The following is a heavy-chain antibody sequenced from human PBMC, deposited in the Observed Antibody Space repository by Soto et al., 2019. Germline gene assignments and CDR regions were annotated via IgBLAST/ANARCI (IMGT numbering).Heavy chain of an antibody. V-gene: IGHV4-39*01. CDR2: IYYSGST. Sequence: SESLSLTCTVYGGSITSSSYYWGWILQPPGKGLQWIGSIYYSGSTYYNPSLKSRVTISVDTSKNQFSLKLTSVTAADTAVYYCAGHRSGGTYTYYGMDVWGQGTKVTVSS. CDR1: GGSITSSSYY. CDR3: AGHRSGGTYTYYGMDV. D-gene: IGHD2-15*01. J-gene: IGHJ6*02.